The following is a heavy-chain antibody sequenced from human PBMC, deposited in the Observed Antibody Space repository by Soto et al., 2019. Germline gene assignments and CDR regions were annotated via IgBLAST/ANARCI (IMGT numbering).Heavy chain of an antibody. CDR3: ARGKGDGYNPYYYYYGMDV. V-gene: IGHV1-69*06. J-gene: IGHJ6*02. CDR2: IIPIFGTA. Sequence: QVQLVQSGAEVKKPGSSVKVSCKASGGTFSSYAISWVRQAPGQGLEWMGGIIPIFGTANYAQKFQGRVTITADKSTSTAYMELSSLRSEDTVVYYCARGKGDGYNPYYYYYGMDVWGQGTTVTVSS. CDR1: GGTFSSYA. D-gene: IGHD5-12*01.